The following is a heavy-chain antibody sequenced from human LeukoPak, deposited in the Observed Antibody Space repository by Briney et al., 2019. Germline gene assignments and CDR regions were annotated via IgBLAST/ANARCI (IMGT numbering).Heavy chain of an antibody. V-gene: IGHV4-34*01. CDR1: GGSFSGYY. J-gene: IGHJ5*02. CDR3: ARGPGITGFDP. CDR2: INHSGST. Sequence: SETLSLTCAVYGGSFSGYYWSWIRQPPGKGLEWIGEINHSGSTNYNPSLKSRVTISVDTSKNQFSLKLSSVTAAGTAVYYCARGPGITGFDPWGQGTLVTVSS.